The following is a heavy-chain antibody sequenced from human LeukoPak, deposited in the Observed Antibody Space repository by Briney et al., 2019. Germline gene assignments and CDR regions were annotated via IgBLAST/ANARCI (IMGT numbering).Heavy chain of an antibody. J-gene: IGHJ2*01. CDR1: RFPFSTFA. CDR2: ISGSGITT. Sequence: GGSLRLSCAASRFPFSTFAMNWIRQAPGKGLEWVSAISGSGITTHYVDSVKGRFTISRDNSKNTLYLRMNSLRAEDTAVYYCAKDEQPGGGRGRGTLVTVSS. CDR3: AKDEQPGGG. V-gene: IGHV3-23*01. D-gene: IGHD1/OR15-1a*01.